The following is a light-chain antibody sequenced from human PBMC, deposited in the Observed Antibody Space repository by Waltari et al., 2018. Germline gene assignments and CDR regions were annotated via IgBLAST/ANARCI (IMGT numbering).Light chain of an antibody. CDR2: SYN. V-gene: IGLV1-44*01. CDR1: NSNIGTKP. Sequence: QSAVTQPPSTSGTPGQDVPVSCSGSNSNIGTKPVHWYYQVSGAAPRLLIHSYNQRPSGVPDRFSGSNSGTSASLVISGLQADDEGDYYCAAWDDILNGPVFGGGTKLTVL. J-gene: IGLJ3*02. CDR3: AAWDDILNGPV.